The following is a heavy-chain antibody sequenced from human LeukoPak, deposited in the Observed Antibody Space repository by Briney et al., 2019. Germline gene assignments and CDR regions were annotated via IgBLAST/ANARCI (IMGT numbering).Heavy chain of an antibody. V-gene: IGHV4-59*08. Sequence: SETLSLTCTVSGGSISSYYWSWIRQPPGKGLEWIGYIYYSGSTNYNPSLKSRVTISVDTSKNQFSLKLSSVTAADTAVYYCARHQELLWFGELLWWFDPWGQGTLVTVSS. D-gene: IGHD3-10*01. CDR3: ARHQELLWFGELLWWFDP. J-gene: IGHJ5*02. CDR2: IYYSGST. CDR1: GGSISSYY.